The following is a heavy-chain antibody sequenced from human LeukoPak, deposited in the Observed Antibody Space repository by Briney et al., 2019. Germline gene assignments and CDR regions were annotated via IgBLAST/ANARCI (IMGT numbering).Heavy chain of an antibody. V-gene: IGHV3-53*01. CDR1: GFTVSSNY. CDR2: IYSGGST. Sequence: GGSLRLSCAASGFTVSSNYMSWVRQAPGKGLEWVSVIYSGGSTYYADSVKGRFTISRDNSKNTLYLQMNSLRAEDTAVYYCARFAGYCSGGSCYSSGPDDAFDIWGQGTMVTVSS. CDR3: ARFAGYCSGGSCYSSGPDDAFDI. D-gene: IGHD2-15*01. J-gene: IGHJ3*02.